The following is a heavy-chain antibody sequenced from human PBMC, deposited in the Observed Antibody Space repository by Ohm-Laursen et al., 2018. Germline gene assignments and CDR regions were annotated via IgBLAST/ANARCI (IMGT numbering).Heavy chain of an antibody. Sequence: SLRLSCAASGFTFITYWMHWVRQAPGKGLVWVSRINTDGRSTTYADSVKGRFTISRDNAKNTLYLQMNSLRAEDTAVYYCARFGVNHGMDVWGQGTTVTVSS. CDR3: ARFGVNHGMDV. D-gene: IGHD3-16*01. CDR1: GFTFITYW. J-gene: IGHJ6*02. CDR2: INTDGRST. V-gene: IGHV3-74*01.